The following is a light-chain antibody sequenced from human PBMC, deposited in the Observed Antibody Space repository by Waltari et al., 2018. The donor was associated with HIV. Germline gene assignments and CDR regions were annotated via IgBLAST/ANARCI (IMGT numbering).Light chain of an antibody. CDR3: QSYDSSLSGWV. CDR2: GNS. V-gene: IGLV1-40*01. CDR1: SSNIVAGYE. Sequence: QSVLTQPPPVSRAPGQRVTISCTGSSSNIVAGYEVHWYQQRPGTAPKLLIYGNSNRPSGVPDRFSGSKSGTSASLAITGLQAEDEADYYCQSYDSSLSGWVFGGGTKLTVL. J-gene: IGLJ3*02.